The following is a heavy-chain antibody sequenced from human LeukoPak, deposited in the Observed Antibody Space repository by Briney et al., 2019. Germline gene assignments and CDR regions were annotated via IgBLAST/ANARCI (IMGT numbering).Heavy chain of an antibody. V-gene: IGHV1-18*01. D-gene: IGHD6-19*01. Sequence: ASVKVSCKASGYPFTSYGINWVRQAPGQGLEWMGWISAYNGNTNYAQKLQGRVTMTTDTSTSTAYMELRSLRSDDTAVYYCARDLFRSGWYQGGTMPWDYWGQGTLVTVSS. J-gene: IGHJ4*02. CDR2: ISAYNGNT. CDR1: GYPFTSYG. CDR3: ARDLFRSGWYQGGTMPWDY.